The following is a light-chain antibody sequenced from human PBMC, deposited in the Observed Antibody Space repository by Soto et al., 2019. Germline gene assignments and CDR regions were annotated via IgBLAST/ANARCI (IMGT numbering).Light chain of an antibody. Sequence: QSVLTQPASVSGSPGQSITISCTGTSSDVGGYNYVSWYQQHPGKAPKLMIYEVSNRPSGVSNRFSGSKSGNTASLTISGLQAEDEADYYCSPYTSSNTVAFGGGTQLTVL. V-gene: IGLV2-14*01. CDR1: SSDVGGYNY. J-gene: IGLJ7*01. CDR3: SPYTSSNTVA. CDR2: EVS.